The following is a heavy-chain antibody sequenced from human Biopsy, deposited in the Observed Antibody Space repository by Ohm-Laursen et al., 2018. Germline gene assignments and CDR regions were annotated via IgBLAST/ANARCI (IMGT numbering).Heavy chain of an antibody. CDR1: GYAFTNFY. V-gene: IGHV1-46*01. Sequence: ASVKVSCKASGYAFTNFYIHWVRQAPGQRLEWIGLVNPSGGGTKYAQKFQGRVSMTTDTSTSTVYMELSSLRSADTAVYFCARNTGWYGDLYYFDYWGQGTLVTVSS. J-gene: IGHJ4*02. D-gene: IGHD6-19*01. CDR2: VNPSGGGT. CDR3: ARNTGWYGDLYYFDY.